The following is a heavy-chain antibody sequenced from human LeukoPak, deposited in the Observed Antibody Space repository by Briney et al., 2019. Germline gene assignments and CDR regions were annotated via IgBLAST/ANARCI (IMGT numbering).Heavy chain of an antibody. V-gene: IGHV3-23*01. CDR2: ISGSGGST. CDR3: ARDDYGETFDY. D-gene: IGHD4-17*01. Sequence: GGSLRLSCAASGFTFSSYAVSWVRQAPGKGLEWVSAISGSGGSTYSADSVKGRFTISRDNSKNTLYLQTNSLRAEDTAVYYCARDDYGETFDYWGQGALVTVSS. CDR1: GFTFSSYA. J-gene: IGHJ4*02.